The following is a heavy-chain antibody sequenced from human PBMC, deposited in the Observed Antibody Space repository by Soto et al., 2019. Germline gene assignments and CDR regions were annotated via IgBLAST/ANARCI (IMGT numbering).Heavy chain of an antibody. J-gene: IGHJ5*02. CDR3: ARGIATGQLDP. D-gene: IGHD2-15*01. CDR2: INPDNGNT. V-gene: IGHV1-3*01. CDR1: GYTFTRYT. Sequence: ASVKVSYKASGYTFTRYTMNLEPQAPGQRLEWMGWINPDNGNTKSSQKFQDRVIITRDTSASTAYMDLSSLRSEDTAVYYCARGIATGQLDPWGQGTLVTVSS.